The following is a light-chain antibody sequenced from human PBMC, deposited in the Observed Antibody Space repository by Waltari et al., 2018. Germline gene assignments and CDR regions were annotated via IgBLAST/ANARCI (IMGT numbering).Light chain of an antibody. V-gene: IGKV4-1*01. CDR2: WAS. CDR3: QQYFGIPLT. CDR1: QSVLYSSNDKDS. Sequence: DIVMTQSPDSLAVSLGERATINCKSSQSVLYSSNDKDSLAWYQQKPVQPPKLLIHWASIRESGVPDRFSGSGSGTDFTLTISSLQAEDVAVYFCQQYFGIPLTFGGGTKVEIK. J-gene: IGKJ4*01.